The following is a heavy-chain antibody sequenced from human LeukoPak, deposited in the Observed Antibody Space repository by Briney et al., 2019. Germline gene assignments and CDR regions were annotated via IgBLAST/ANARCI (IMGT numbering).Heavy chain of an antibody. CDR3: ARADIAAAGEDY. D-gene: IGHD6-13*01. V-gene: IGHV3-21*05. CDR1: GFTFSSYG. Sequence: GGSLRLSCAASGFTFSSYGMHWVRQAPGKGLEWVSYISSSSSYTNYADSVKGRFTISRDNAKNSLYLQMNSLRAEDTAVYYCARADIAAAGEDYWGQGTLVTVSS. J-gene: IGHJ4*02. CDR2: ISSSSSYT.